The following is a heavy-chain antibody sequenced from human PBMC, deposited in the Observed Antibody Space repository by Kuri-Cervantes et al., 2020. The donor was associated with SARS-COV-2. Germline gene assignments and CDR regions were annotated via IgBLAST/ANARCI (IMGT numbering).Heavy chain of an antibody. J-gene: IGHJ4*02. V-gene: IGHV4-59*01. CDR1: GGSISSYY. Sequence: GSLRLSCTVSGGSISSYYWSWIRQPPGKGLEWIGYISYSGNTNYNPSLKSRVTISVDTSKNQFSLRLSSVTAADTAVYYCARVGYCTATNCMPFCDYWGQGTLVTVSS. CDR2: ISYSGNT. D-gene: IGHD2-8*02. CDR3: ARVGYCTATNCMPFCDY.